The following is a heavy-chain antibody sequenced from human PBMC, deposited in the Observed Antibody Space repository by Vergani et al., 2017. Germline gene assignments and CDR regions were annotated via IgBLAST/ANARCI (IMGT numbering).Heavy chain of an antibody. Sequence: EVQLVESGGGLVQPGRSLRLSCAASGFTFDDYAMHWVRQAPGKGREWVSGISWNSGSIGYADSVKGRFTISRDNAKNSLYLQMNSLRAEDTALYYCAKAGYGDYGNWFDPWGQGTLVTVSS. V-gene: IGHV3-9*01. J-gene: IGHJ5*02. CDR2: ISWNSGSI. D-gene: IGHD4-17*01. CDR1: GFTFDDYA. CDR3: AKAGYGDYGNWFDP.